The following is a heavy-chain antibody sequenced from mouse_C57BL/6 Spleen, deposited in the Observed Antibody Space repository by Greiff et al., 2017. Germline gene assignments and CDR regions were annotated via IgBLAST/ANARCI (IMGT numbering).Heavy chain of an antibody. V-gene: IGHV5-6*02. D-gene: IGHD1-1*01. CDR3: ARRDYGSIYYFDY. Sequence: DVKLQESGGDLVKPGGSLKLSCAASGFTFSSYGMSWVRQTPDKRLEWVATTSSGGSYTYYPDSVKGRFTISRDNAKNTLYLQMSSLKSEDTAMYYCARRDYGSIYYFDYWGQGTTLTVSS. J-gene: IGHJ2*01. CDR1: GFTFSSYG. CDR2: TSSGGSYT.